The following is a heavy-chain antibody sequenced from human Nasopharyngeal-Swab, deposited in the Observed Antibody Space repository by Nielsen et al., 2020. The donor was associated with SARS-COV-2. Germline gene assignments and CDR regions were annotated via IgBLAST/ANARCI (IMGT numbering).Heavy chain of an antibody. D-gene: IGHD3-10*01. J-gene: IGHJ4*02. Sequence: SLKLSCAASGFPFDDYGMHLVRQAPGKGLEWVSGIIWNILAIAHADSVRGRFTISRDNGKNSLYLQMNSLRPEDTAFYYCARSRSYYASGSLFDFWGQGTLVTVSS. CDR2: IIWNILAI. V-gene: IGHV3-9*01. CDR1: GFPFDDYG. CDR3: ARSRSYYASGSLFDF.